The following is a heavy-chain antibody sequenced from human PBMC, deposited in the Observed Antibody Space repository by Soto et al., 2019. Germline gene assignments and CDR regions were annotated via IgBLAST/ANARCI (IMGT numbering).Heavy chain of an antibody. J-gene: IGHJ4*02. CDR1: GGAISSYY. D-gene: IGHD1-26*01. CDR3: ARAPSLGSCEYFDY. Sequence: SETLSLTCTVSGGAISSYYWSWIRQPPGKGLEWIGYIYYSGSTNYNPSLKSRVTISVDTSKNQFSLKLSSVTAADTAVYYCARAPSLGSCEYFDYWGQGTLVTVTS. V-gene: IGHV4-59*01. CDR2: IYYSGST.